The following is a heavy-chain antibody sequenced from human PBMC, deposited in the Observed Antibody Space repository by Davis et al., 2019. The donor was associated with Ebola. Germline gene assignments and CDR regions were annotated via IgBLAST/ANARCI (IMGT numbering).Heavy chain of an antibody. Sequence: AASVKVSCKASGYTFTSYDINWVRQATGQGLEWMGWMNPNSGNTGYAQKFQGRVTMTRNTSISTAYMELSSLRSEDTAVYYCARDLKQQLTNWYFDLWGRGTLVTVSS. J-gene: IGHJ2*01. CDR3: ARDLKQQLTNWYFDL. CDR1: GYTFTSYD. D-gene: IGHD6-13*01. V-gene: IGHV1-8*01. CDR2: MNPNSGNT.